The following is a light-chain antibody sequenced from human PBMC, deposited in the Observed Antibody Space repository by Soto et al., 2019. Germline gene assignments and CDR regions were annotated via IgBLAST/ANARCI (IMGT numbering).Light chain of an antibody. Sequence: DIQMTQSPSSLSASVGEMVTLTFRASQSIDTYLNWYHQKPGKAPKLLIYAASSLQGGVPSRFSGSGSGTDFTLTVSRLEPEDFAVYYCQQYGSSLLTFGQGTRLDIK. CDR1: QSIDTY. CDR3: QQYGSSLLT. V-gene: IGKV1-39*01. CDR2: AAS. J-gene: IGKJ5*01.